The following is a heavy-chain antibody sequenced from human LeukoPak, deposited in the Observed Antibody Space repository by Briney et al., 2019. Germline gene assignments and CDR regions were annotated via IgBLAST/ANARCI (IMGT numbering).Heavy chain of an antibody. Sequence: SETLSLTCTVSGGSITGYYWSWIRQPPGKGLEWIAYIYYSGSTNYNPSLKSRVTISVDTSKNQFSLKLSSVTAADTAVYYCAISTAMVNYYYMDVWGKGTTVTVSS. J-gene: IGHJ6*03. D-gene: IGHD5-18*01. CDR2: IYYSGST. V-gene: IGHV4-59*01. CDR1: GGSITGYY. CDR3: AISTAMVNYYYMDV.